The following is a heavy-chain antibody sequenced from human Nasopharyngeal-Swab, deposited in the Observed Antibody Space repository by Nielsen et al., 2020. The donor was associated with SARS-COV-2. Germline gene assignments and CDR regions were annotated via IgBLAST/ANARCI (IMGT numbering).Heavy chain of an antibody. D-gene: IGHD3-9*01. CDR1: GFTVSSNY. CDR3: AGGFTGTYYYYYMDV. CDR2: ISSGGST. Sequence: GESLKISCAASGFTVSSNYMSWVRQAPGKGLEWVSVISSGGSTYYAASVKGRLTISRHNSNNKLYLQMNSLRAEDTAVYYCAGGFTGTYYYYYMDVWGKGTTVTVSS. J-gene: IGHJ6*03. V-gene: IGHV3-53*04.